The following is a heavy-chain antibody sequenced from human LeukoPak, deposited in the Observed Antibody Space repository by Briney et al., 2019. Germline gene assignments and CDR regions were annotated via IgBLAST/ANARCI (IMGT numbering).Heavy chain of an antibody. CDR1: GFTFSIYA. CDR3: AKAGIHWYFDF. J-gene: IGHJ2*01. V-gene: IGHV3-23*01. Sequence: GGSLRLSCAASGFTFSIYAMTWVRQAPGKGLGWVSAISGSGDSTYYADSVKGRFTISRDTSKKMLFLQMTSLRVDDTAVYYCAKAGIHWYFDFWGRGTQVTVSS. CDR2: ISGSGDST.